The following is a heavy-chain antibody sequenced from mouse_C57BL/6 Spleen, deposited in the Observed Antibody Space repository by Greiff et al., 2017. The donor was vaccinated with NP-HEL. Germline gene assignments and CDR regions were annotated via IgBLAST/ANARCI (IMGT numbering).Heavy chain of an antibody. CDR3: ARRDLLPFAY. CDR2: INPYNGGT. D-gene: IGHD1-1*01. J-gene: IGHJ3*01. V-gene: IGHV1-19*01. Sequence: EVKLQQSGPVLVKPGASVKMSCKASGYTFTDYYMNWVKQSHGKSLESIGVINPYNGGTSYNQKFKGKATLTVDKSSSTAYMELNSLTSEDSAVYYCARRDLLPFAYWGQGTLVTVSA. CDR1: GYTFTDYY.